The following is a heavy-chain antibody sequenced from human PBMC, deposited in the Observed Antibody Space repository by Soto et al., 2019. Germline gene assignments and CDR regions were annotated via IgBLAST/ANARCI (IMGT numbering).Heavy chain of an antibody. CDR3: AKGSVILVARGYFDL. CDR1: GFTFTSYA. CDR2: ISSGGGSTA. J-gene: IGHJ2*01. D-gene: IGHD3-22*01. V-gene: IGHV3-23*01. Sequence: EMQLLESGGGLVQPGGSLRLSCAASGFTFTSYAMSWVRQAPGKGLEWVSAISSGGGSTAYYADSVKGRFTISRDNSNNTVFLQLNSLRAEDTSLYNCAKGSVILVARGYFDLWGRGTLVTVSS.